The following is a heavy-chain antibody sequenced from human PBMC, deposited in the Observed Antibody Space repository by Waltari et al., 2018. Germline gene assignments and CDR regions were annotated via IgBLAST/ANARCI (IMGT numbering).Heavy chain of an antibody. D-gene: IGHD2-21*01. J-gene: IGHJ6*02. V-gene: IGHV3-30*04. Sequence: QVQLVESGGGVVQPGRSLRLSCAASEFTFSTYAMHWVRQAPGKGLEWVAVISYNARNIYCVDSVKGRFTISRDNSKKTLYLQMDSLRAEDTAVYYCARDYCDRTYCHGMDVWGQGTTVTVSS. CDR3: ARDYCDRTYCHGMDV. CDR1: EFTFSTYA. CDR2: ISYNARNI.